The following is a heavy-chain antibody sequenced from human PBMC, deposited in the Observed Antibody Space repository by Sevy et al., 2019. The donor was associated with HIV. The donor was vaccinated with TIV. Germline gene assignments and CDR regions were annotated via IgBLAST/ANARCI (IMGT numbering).Heavy chain of an antibody. CDR2: ISSRSSYI. V-gene: IGHV3-21*05. Sequence: GGSPRLSCAASGFTFSDYDMNWVRQAPGKGLEWVSFISSRSSYIYYADSLKGRVTISRDNAYNSLFLQMHSLRAEDTAVYYCARAVDYYDSGGLYYWGQGALVTVSS. J-gene: IGHJ4*02. D-gene: IGHD3-22*01. CDR1: GFTFSDYD. CDR3: ARAVDYYDSGGLYY.